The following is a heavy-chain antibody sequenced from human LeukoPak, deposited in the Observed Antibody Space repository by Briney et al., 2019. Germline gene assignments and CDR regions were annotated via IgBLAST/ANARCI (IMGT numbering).Heavy chain of an antibody. CDR2: IIPIFGTA. CDR1: GGTFSSYA. J-gene: IGHJ4*02. Sequence: SVKVSCKASGGTFSSYAISRVRQAPGQGLEWMGGIIPIFGTANYAQKFQGRVTITADESTSTAYMELSSLRSEDTAVYYCARDPSKYSGYGIDYGDYYFDYWGQGTLVTVSS. V-gene: IGHV1-69*01. D-gene: IGHD4-17*01. CDR3: ARDPSKYSGYGIDYGDYYFDY.